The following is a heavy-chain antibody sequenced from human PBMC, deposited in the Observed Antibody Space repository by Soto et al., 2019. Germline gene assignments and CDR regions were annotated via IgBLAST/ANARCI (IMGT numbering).Heavy chain of an antibody. V-gene: IGHV3-74*01. Sequence: EVQLVESGGGLVQPGGSLRLSCAASGFIFSSHWMHWVRQAPGKGLVWVSRIDNDGSNTIYAESVKGRFTISRDNVKKTLYLQMYSLRADDTAVYYCARDRPHNWFDPWGQGTLVTVSS. CDR2: IDNDGSNT. CDR3: ARDRPHNWFDP. CDR1: GFIFSSHW. J-gene: IGHJ5*02.